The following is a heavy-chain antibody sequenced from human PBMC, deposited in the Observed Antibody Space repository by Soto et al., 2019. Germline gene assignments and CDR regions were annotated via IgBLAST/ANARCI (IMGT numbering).Heavy chain of an antibody. CDR2: ISAYNGNT. CDR1: GYTFTSYG. Sequence: QVQLVQSGAEVKKPGASVKVSCKASGYTFTSYGISWVRQAPGQGLEWMGWISAYNGNTNYAQKLQGRVTMTTDTHTNXAYMELRSLRSDDTAVYYCARDFGRYDSSGYYYDYWGQGTLVTVSS. J-gene: IGHJ4*02. CDR3: ARDFGRYDSSGYYYDY. D-gene: IGHD3-22*01. V-gene: IGHV1-18*01.